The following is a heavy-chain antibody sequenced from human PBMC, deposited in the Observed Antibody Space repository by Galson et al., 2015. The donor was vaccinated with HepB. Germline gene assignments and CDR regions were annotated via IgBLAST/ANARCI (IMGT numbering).Heavy chain of an antibody. CDR2: IIPIFGTA. Sequence: SVKVSCKAPGGTFSSYAISWVRQAPGQGLEWMGGIIPIFGTANYAQKFQGRVTITADESTSTAYMELSSLRSEGTAVYYCARDRGGYCSSTSCRDAFDIWGQGTMVTVSS. CDR3: ARDRGGYCSSTSCRDAFDI. D-gene: IGHD2-2*01. J-gene: IGHJ3*02. CDR1: GGTFSSYA. V-gene: IGHV1-69*13.